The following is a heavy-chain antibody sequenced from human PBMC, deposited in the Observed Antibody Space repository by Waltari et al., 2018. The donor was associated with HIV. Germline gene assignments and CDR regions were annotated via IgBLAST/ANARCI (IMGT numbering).Heavy chain of an antibody. CDR2: IYGSGST. CDR1: GDSIRSYY. CDR3: ARQPAGGFCSGVRCYSGFDY. V-gene: IGHV4-59*08. J-gene: IGHJ4*02. Sequence: QVQLQESGPGLVKPSETLSLTCTVSGDSIRSYYWSWIRQSPGKGLEWIGFIYGSGSTTYNPSLKSRVAISVDASNNQFSLKLTSVTASDTAVYYCARQPAGGFCSGVRCYSGFDYWGQGTPVTVSS. D-gene: IGHD2-15*01.